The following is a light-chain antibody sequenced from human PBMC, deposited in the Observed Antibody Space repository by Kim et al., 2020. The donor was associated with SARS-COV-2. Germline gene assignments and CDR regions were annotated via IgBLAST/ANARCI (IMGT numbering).Light chain of an antibody. Sequence: EIVMTQSPATLSVSPGERATLSCRASQSVKNNLAWYQQKPGQAPRLLMYGASTRATDIPARFSASGSGTEFTLTISSLQSEDFAVYYCQQYNNWPPAYTFGQGTKLEIK. CDR2: GAS. J-gene: IGKJ2*01. CDR1: QSVKNN. V-gene: IGKV3-15*01. CDR3: QQYNNWPPAYT.